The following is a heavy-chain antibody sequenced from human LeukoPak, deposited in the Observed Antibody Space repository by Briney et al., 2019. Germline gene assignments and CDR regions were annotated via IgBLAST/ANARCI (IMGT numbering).Heavy chain of an antibody. CDR1: GGSISSGSYY. CDR3: VRGVVGATAFAY. J-gene: IGHJ4*02. Sequence: SETLSLTCTVSGGSISSGSYYWSWIRQSAGKGLEWIGRIDTSGSTKYNPSLKGRVTMSVDTSENQFSLRLSSVTAADTAVYYCVRGVVGATAFAYWGQGTLVTVSS. V-gene: IGHV4-61*02. CDR2: IDTSGST. D-gene: IGHD1-26*01.